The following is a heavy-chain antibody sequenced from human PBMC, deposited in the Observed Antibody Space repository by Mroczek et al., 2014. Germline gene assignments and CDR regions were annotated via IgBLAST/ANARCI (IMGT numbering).Heavy chain of an antibody. J-gene: IGHJ4*02. V-gene: IGHV4-59*01. CDR3: ARGVDSSGYSSEYYFDY. Sequence: VQLQESGPGLVKPSETLSLTCTVSGGSISSYYWSWIRQPPGKGLEWIGYIYYSGSTNYNPSLKSRVTISVDTSKNQFSLKLSSVTAADTAVYYCARGVDSSGYSSEYYFDYWGQGTLVTVFS. CDR2: IYYSGST. CDR1: GGSISSYY. D-gene: IGHD3-22*01.